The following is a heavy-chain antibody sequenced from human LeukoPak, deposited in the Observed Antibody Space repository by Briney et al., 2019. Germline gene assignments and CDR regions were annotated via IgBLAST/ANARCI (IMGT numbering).Heavy chain of an antibody. J-gene: IGHJ4*02. CDR1: GFTFSSYA. CDR2: ISGSGGST. CDR3: ARVEYSGWNLEY. D-gene: IGHD5-12*01. Sequence: PGGSLRLSCAASGFTFSSYAMSWVRQAPGKGLEWVSAISGSGGSTYYADSVKGRFTISRDNSKNTLYLQMNSLRAKDTAVYYCARVEYSGWNLEYWGQGTLVTVSS. V-gene: IGHV3-23*01.